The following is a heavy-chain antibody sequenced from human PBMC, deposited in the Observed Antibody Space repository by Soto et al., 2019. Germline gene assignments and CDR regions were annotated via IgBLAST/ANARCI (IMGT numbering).Heavy chain of an antibody. CDR2: IYYSGST. V-gene: IGHV4-61*01. CDR1: GGSVSSGSYY. J-gene: IGHJ4*02. Sequence: QVQLQESGPGLVKPSETLSLTCTVSGGSVSSGSYYWSWIRQPPGKGLEWIGYIYYSGSTNYNPSLKSRVTISVDTSKNQFSLKLSSVTAADTAVYYCARGASWYATSAFDYWGQGTLVTVFS. CDR3: ARGASWYATSAFDY. D-gene: IGHD6-13*01.